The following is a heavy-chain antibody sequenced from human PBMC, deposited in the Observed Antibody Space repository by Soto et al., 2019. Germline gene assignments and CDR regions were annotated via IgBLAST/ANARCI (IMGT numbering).Heavy chain of an antibody. CDR3: ARGRWVFGVGNQAFDI. J-gene: IGHJ3*02. CDR1: GGSFSGYY. Sequence: SETLSLTCAVYGGSFSGYYWSWIRQPPGKGLEWIGEINHSGSTNYNPSLKSRVTISVDTSKNQFSLKLSSVTAADTAVYYCARGRWVFGVGNQAFDIWGQGTMVTVSS. D-gene: IGHD3-3*01. CDR2: INHSGST. V-gene: IGHV4-34*01.